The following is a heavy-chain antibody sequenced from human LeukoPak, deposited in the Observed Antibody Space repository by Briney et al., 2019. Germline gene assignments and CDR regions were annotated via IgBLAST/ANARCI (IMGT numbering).Heavy chain of an antibody. D-gene: IGHD1-14*01. CDR2: ISGRDTGT. Sequence: GGSLRLSCVGSGFTFSTYAMGWVRQAPGKGLEWVSGISGRDTGTYYADSVKGRFTISRDNSKNTVYLQMKSLRAEDTVVYYCAKSRSPGFDYWGQGTLVTVSS. CDR3: AKSRSPGFDY. J-gene: IGHJ4*02. CDR1: GFTFSTYA. V-gene: IGHV3-23*01.